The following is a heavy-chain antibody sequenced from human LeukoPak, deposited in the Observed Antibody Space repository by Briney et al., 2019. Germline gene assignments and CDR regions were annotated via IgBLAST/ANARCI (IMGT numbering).Heavy chain of an antibody. D-gene: IGHD5-18*01. Sequence: ASVKVSCKASGGTFSSYAISWVRQAPGQGLEWMGGIIPIFGTANYAQKFQGRVTITADKSTSTAYMELSSLRSEDTAVYYCARGPAPPWIQLWPYYYYGMDVWGQGTTVTVSS. V-gene: IGHV1-69*06. CDR3: ARGPAPPWIQLWPYYYYGMDV. CDR2: IIPIFGTA. CDR1: GGTFSSYA. J-gene: IGHJ6*02.